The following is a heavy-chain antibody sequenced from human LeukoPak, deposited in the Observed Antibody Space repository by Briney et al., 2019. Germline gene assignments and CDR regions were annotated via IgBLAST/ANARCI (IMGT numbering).Heavy chain of an antibody. J-gene: IGHJ4*02. D-gene: IGHD4-17*01. CDR3: ASRGPHGLFDY. Sequence: SETLSLTCTVSGGSIANYYWSWIRQPAGKVLEWIGRIYTSGSTNYNPSLKSRVTMSVDTSKNQFSLKLSSVTAADTAVYYCASRGPHGLFDYWGQGTLVTVSS. V-gene: IGHV4-4*07. CDR2: IYTSGST. CDR1: GGSIANYY.